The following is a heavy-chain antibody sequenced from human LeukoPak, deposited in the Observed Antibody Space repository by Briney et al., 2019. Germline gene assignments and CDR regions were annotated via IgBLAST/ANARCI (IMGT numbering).Heavy chain of an antibody. Sequence: SETLSLTCTDSGGSISGYFWSWIRQPAGKGLEWIGRIYASGSTNYNPSLRSRVTLSVHTSKNQFSLSLRCVTAADTAVPCFARSRFEDLLVAFDIWGQGTMVIVSS. D-gene: IGHD3-10*01. CDR2: IYASGST. CDR1: GGSISGYF. CDR3: ARSRFEDLLVAFDI. V-gene: IGHV4-4*07. J-gene: IGHJ3*02.